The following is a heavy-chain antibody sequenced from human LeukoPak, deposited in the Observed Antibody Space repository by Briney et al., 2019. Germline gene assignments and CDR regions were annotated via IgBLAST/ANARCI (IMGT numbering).Heavy chain of an antibody. J-gene: IGHJ4*02. V-gene: IGHV3-23*01. CDR1: GFTFSSYA. D-gene: IGHD6-19*01. CDR2: VSGSGGST. CDR3: AKDGGSGPLTHFDY. Sequence: PGGSLRLSCAASGFTFSSYAMSWVRQAPGKGLEWVSAVSGSGGSTYYADSVKGRFTISRDNSKNTLYLQMNSLRAEDTAVYYCAKDGGSGPLTHFDYWGQGTLVTVSS.